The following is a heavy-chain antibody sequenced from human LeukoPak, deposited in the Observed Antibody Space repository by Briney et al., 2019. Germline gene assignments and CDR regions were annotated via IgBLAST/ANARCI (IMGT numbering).Heavy chain of an antibody. Sequence: GGSLRLSCAASGFTFSNYSMNWVRQAPGKGPEWVSSVSSSSTYIYYADSVKGRFTISRDNAKNSLYLQMNSLRAEDTAVYYCAREEWLVQGRYYYYYMDVWGKGTTVTVS. CDR3: AREEWLVQGRYYYYYMDV. CDR1: GFTFSNYS. J-gene: IGHJ6*03. V-gene: IGHV3-21*01. D-gene: IGHD6-19*01. CDR2: VSSSSTYI.